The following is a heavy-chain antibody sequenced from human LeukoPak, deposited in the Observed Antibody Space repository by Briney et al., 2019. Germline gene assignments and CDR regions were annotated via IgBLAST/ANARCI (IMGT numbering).Heavy chain of an antibody. J-gene: IGHJ3*02. CDR3: ARVRYPPITMVRGVVAFDI. CDR1: GGSISSGDYY. CDR2: IYYSGST. Sequence: SETLSLTCTVSGGSISSGDYYWSWIRQPPGKGLEWIGYIYYSGSTYYNPSLKSRVTISVDTSKNQFSLKLSSVTAADTAVYYCARVRYPPITMVRGVVAFDIWGQGTMVTVSS. V-gene: IGHV4-30-4*01. D-gene: IGHD3-10*01.